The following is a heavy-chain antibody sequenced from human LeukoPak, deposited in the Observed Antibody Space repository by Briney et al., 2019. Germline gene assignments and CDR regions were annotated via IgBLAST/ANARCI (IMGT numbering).Heavy chain of an antibody. CDR1: GGTFRRND. D-gene: IGHD5-12*01. J-gene: IGHJ4*02. V-gene: IGHV1-69*10. Sequence: GASVKVSCKAFGGTFRRNDLTWVRLAPGQGLEWMGGFIPNLSMSHYAQKFKARVTITADESTTTVYMELRSLRSEDTAVYYCASTYSGYHYWGQGTLVTVSS. CDR2: FIPNLSMS. CDR3: ASTYSGYHY.